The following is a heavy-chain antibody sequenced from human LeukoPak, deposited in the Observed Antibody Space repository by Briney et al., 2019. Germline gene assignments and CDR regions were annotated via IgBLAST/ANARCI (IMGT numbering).Heavy chain of an antibody. V-gene: IGHV4-34*01. D-gene: IGHD2-2*02. CDR1: GGSSSGYY. CDR2: ISHSGST. CDR3: ARGGRYQLLYIADY. Sequence: SETLSLTCAVYGGSSSGYYYSWIRQSPGKGLEWIGEISHSGSTNYNPSLKSRVTILVDASKNQFSLKLTSVTAADTAVYYCARGGRYQLLYIADYWGQGTLVTVSS. J-gene: IGHJ4*02.